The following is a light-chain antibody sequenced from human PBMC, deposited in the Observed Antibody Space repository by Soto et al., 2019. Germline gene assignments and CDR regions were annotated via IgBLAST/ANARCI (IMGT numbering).Light chain of an antibody. CDR3: CSYAGNSTYV. CDR2: EVS. V-gene: IGLV2-23*02. Sequence: QSALTQPASVSGSPGQSITISCTGTSSDVGNFNLVSWYQQHPGKAPKLMISEVSKRPSGDSNRFSGSKSGNTASLTISGLQAEDEADYYCCSYAGNSTYVFGPGTKLTVL. J-gene: IGLJ1*01. CDR1: SSDVGNFNL.